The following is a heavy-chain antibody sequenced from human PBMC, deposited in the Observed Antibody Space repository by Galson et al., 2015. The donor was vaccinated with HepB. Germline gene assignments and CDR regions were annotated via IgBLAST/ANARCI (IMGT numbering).Heavy chain of an antibody. CDR3: ARDPYYDYVWGSYRYGGYFDY. CDR1: GFTFSSYA. V-gene: IGHV3-30-3*01. D-gene: IGHD3-16*02. Sequence: SLRLSCAASGFTFSSYAMHWVRQAPGKGLEWVAVISYDGSNKYYADSVKGRFTISRDNSKNTLYLQMNSLRAEDTAVYYCARDPYYDYVWGSYRYGGYFDYWAREPWSPSPQ. CDR2: ISYDGSNK. J-gene: IGHJ4*02.